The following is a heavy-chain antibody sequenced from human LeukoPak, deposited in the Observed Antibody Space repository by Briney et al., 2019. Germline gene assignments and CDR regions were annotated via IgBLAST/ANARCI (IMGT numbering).Heavy chain of an antibody. D-gene: IGHD6-19*01. CDR2: IIPIFGTA. CDR3: ANTYSGLFDY. CDR1: GGTFSSYA. Sequence: SSVKVSCKASGGTFSSYAISWVRQAPGQGLGWVGGIIPIFGTANYAQKFQGRVTITADKSTSTAYMELSSLRSEDTAVYYCANTYSGLFDYWGQGTLVTVSS. V-gene: IGHV1-69*06. J-gene: IGHJ4*02.